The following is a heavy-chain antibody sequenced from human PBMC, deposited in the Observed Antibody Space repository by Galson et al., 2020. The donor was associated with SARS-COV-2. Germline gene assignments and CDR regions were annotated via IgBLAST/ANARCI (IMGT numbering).Heavy chain of an antibody. CDR2: IKTDGSDT. CDR1: GFTFRRYW. J-gene: IGHJ2*01. D-gene: IGHD7-27*01. V-gene: IGHV3-74*01. CDR3: AREVDVSGAFYADL. Sequence: GESLKISCAASGFTFRRYWMHWVRQVPGKGLVWVARIKTDGSDTVYADPVKGRFTISRDNARDTLFLQMNSLRVEDTAVYDCAREVDVSGAFYADLGGRGTRVTVSA.